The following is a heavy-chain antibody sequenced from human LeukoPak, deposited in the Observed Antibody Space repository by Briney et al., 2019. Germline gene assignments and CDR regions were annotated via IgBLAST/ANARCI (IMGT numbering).Heavy chain of an antibody. CDR1: GGSLSSRTYY. Sequence: SSETLSLTCTVSGGSLSSRTYYWGWIRQLPGKGLEWIGSSYYSASTYYNPSLNSRVTISVDTSKNQFSLKLSSVTAEDTAMYYCARLQLDFPNWFDPWGQGTLVTVSS. CDR2: SYYSAST. D-gene: IGHD3/OR15-3a*01. J-gene: IGHJ5*02. CDR3: ARLQLDFPNWFDP. V-gene: IGHV4-39*01.